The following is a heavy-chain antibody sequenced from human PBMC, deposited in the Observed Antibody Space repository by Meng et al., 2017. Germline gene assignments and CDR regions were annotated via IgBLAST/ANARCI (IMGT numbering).Heavy chain of an antibody. Sequence: LRLSCTVSGGSISSGGYYWSWIRQHPGKGLEWIGYIYYSGSTYYNPSLKSRVTISVDTSKSQFSLKLSSVTAADTAVYYCARGRIAARRGWFDPWGQGTLVTVS. D-gene: IGHD6-6*01. J-gene: IGHJ5*02. CDR1: GGSISSGGYY. CDR2: IYYSGST. V-gene: IGHV4-31*03. CDR3: ARGRIAARRGWFDP.